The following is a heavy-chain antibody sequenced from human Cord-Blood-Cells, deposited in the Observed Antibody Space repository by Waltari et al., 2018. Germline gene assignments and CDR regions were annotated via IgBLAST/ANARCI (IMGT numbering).Heavy chain of an antibody. CDR2: INHSGST. J-gene: IGHJ2*01. D-gene: IGHD3-10*01. CDR1: GGSFSGYS. V-gene: IGHV4-34*01. Sequence: QVQLQQWGAGLLKPSETLSLTCAVYGGSFSGYSWSWISQPPGKGLEWIGEINHSGSTNYNPSLKSRVTISVDTSKNQFSLKLSSVTAADTAVYYCARFRGSGSYWYFDLWGRGTLVTVSS. CDR3: ARFRGSGSYWYFDL.